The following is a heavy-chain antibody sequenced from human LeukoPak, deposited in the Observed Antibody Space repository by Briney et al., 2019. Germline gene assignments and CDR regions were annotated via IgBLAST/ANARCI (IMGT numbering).Heavy chain of an antibody. J-gene: IGHJ4*02. V-gene: IGHV3-21*01. Sequence: GGSLRLSCAASGSTFSSYSMNWVRQAPGKGLEWVSSISSSSSYIYYADSVKGRFTISRDNAKNSLYLQMNSLRAEDTAVYYCARAVGATTVDYWGQGTLVTVSS. CDR3: ARAVGATTVDY. D-gene: IGHD1-26*01. CDR2: ISSSSSYI. CDR1: GSTFSSYS.